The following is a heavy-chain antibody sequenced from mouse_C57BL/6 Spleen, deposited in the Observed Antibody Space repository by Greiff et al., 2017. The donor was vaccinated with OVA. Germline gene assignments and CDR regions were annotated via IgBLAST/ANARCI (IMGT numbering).Heavy chain of an antibody. CDR1: GYAFTNYL. CDR2: INPGSGGT. CDR3: ARSGYYYGDWYFDV. J-gene: IGHJ1*03. D-gene: IGHD1-1*01. V-gene: IGHV1-54*01. Sequence: QVQLQQSGAELVRPGTSVKVSCKASGYAFTNYLIEWVKQRPGQGIEWIGVINPGSGGTNYNEKFKGKATLTADKSSSTAYMQLSSLTSEDSAVYFCARSGYYYGDWYFDVWGTGTTVTVSS.